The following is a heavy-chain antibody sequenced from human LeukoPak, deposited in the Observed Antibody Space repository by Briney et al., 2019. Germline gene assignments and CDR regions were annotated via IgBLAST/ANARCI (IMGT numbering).Heavy chain of an antibody. CDR2: VSYLGDDQ. Sequence: PGGSLRLSCAASGFTFSSYGIHWVRQSPGKGLEWVAVVSYLGDDQFYAESVKGRFTISRDNSKKTVFLQMNSLRGGDTAVYYCAKDRSSGPHYYYGMDVWGRGTTVIVSS. J-gene: IGHJ6*02. D-gene: IGHD3-22*01. V-gene: IGHV3-30*18. CDR1: GFTFSSYG. CDR3: AKDRSSGPHYYYGMDV.